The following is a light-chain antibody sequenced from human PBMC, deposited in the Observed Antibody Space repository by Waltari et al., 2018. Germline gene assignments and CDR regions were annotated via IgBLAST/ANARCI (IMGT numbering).Light chain of an antibody. Sequence: DIVMTQSPDSLAVSLGARATINCKFSQSVLYSSNNMNYVAWYQQKPGQPPKLLIYWASTRKSGVPDRFSGSVSGTDFTLTISSLQAEDVAVYYCQQYYSPPFTFGPGTKVDIK. J-gene: IGKJ3*01. CDR1: QSVLYSSNNMNY. V-gene: IGKV4-1*01. CDR2: WAS. CDR3: QQYYSPPFT.